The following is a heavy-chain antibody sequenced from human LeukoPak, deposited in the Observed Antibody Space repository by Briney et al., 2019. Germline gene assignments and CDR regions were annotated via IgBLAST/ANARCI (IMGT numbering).Heavy chain of an antibody. D-gene: IGHD4-17*01. J-gene: IGHJ6*03. CDR3: ARLPGDYGPYYYYMDV. CDR2: IYPGDSDT. V-gene: IGHV5-51*01. Sequence: GESLKISCKGSGYSFTSYWIGWVRQMPGKGLEWMGIIYPGDSDTRYSPSFQGQVTISADKSISTAYLQWSSLKASDTAMYYCARLPGDYGPYYYYMDVWGKGTTVTVSS. CDR1: GYSFTSYW.